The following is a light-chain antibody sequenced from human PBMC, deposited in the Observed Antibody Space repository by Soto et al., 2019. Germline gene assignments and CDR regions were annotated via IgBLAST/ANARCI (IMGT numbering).Light chain of an antibody. Sequence: QSALSQPRSASGSPGQSVTISCTGTNSDVGGYTSVSWYQRHPGKGPKLMIYEVTKRPSGVPDRFSGSKFGNTASLTVSGLQAEDEAAYYCSSYAGSNNFVLFGGGTKLTVL. J-gene: IGLJ2*01. V-gene: IGLV2-8*01. CDR3: SSYAGSNNFVL. CDR2: EVT. CDR1: NSDVGGYTS.